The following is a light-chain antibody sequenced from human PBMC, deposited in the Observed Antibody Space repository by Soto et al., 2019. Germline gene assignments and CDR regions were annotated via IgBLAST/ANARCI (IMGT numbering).Light chain of an antibody. CDR2: DVT. CDR1: SSDVGGYNY. J-gene: IGLJ1*01. CDR3: SSYADSFTLYV. V-gene: IGLV2-11*01. Sequence: QSVLTQPRSVSGSPGQSVTISCTGTSSDVGGYNYVSWYQQYPGTAPKLMIYDVTMRPSGVPDRFSGSKSGNTASLTISGLQAEDEANYYCSSYADSFTLYVFVTRSVVPVL.